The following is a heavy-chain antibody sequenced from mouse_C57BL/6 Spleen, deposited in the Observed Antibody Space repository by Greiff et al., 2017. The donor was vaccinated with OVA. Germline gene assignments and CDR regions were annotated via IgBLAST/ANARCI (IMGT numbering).Heavy chain of an antibody. CDR2: IDPEDGET. Sequence: VQLKQSGAELVKPGASVKLSCTASGFNIKDSYMHWVKQRTEQGLEWIGRIDPEDGETKYAPQFQGKATITADTSSNTAYLQLSSLTSEDTAVYYCAREEGRYFDVWGTGTTVTVSS. CDR3: AREEGRYFDV. CDR1: GFNIKDSY. J-gene: IGHJ1*03. V-gene: IGHV14-2*01.